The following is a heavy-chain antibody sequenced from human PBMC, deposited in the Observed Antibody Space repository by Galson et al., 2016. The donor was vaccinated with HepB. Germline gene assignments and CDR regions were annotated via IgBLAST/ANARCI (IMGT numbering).Heavy chain of an antibody. CDR2: LVGDT. J-gene: IGHJ3*01. CDR1: EFSFKGND. Sequence: SLRLSCAASEFSFKGNDMPWVRQSKGEARNGSQLLVGDTFLPDSDSVKGRLTISRDNAENTLSLQISSLRAGDTAFYYCARLEEFYHSSGHYPEAIDVWGQGTLVTVSS. CDR3: ARLEEFYHSSGHYPEAIDV. D-gene: IGHD3-22*01. V-gene: IGHV3-13*04.